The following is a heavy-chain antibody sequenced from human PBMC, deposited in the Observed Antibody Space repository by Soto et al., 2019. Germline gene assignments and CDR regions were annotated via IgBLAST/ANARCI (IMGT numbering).Heavy chain of an antibody. CDR3: VRVPIGHSDDSGYSDS. Sequence: PGESLKISCKGSGYSFTSYWISWVRQMPGKGLEWMGRIAPADSYTNYSPSFHGHVTMSVDRSTSTAYLQWGSLKASDTAMYYCVRVPIGHSDDSGYSDSWGQGTQVTVS. CDR1: GYSFTSYW. CDR2: IAPADSYT. J-gene: IGHJ5*01. D-gene: IGHD3-22*01. V-gene: IGHV5-10-1*01.